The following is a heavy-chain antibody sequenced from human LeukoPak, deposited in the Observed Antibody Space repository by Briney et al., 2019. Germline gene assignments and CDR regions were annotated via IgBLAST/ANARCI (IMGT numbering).Heavy chain of an antibody. Sequence: SQTLSLTRTVSGGSISSGGYYCSWLRQHPGKGLEWIGYIYYSGSTYYNPSLKSRVTISVDTSKNQFSLKLSSVTAADTAVYYCARGVVAARVDYWGQGTLVTVSS. J-gene: IGHJ4*02. CDR3: ARGVVAARVDY. CDR1: GGSISSGGYY. CDR2: IYYSGST. V-gene: IGHV4-31*03. D-gene: IGHD2-15*01.